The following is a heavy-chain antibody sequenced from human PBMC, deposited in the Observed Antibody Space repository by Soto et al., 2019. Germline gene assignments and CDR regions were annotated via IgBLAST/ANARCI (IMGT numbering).Heavy chain of an antibody. CDR2: IIPIFGTP. J-gene: IGHJ4*02. D-gene: IGHD3-10*01. CDR1: GGIFSTYA. CDR3: ARDRDDYGSGNYDNRIDF. V-gene: IGHV1-69*01. Sequence: QVQLVQSGAEVKKPGSPVKVSCKASGGIFSTYAISWLRQAPGQGLEWMGGIIPIFGTPNYAQRFQGRVTITADESTTTSYMELSRLKSEDTAVYYCARDRDDYGSGNYDNRIDFWGQGTLVTVSS.